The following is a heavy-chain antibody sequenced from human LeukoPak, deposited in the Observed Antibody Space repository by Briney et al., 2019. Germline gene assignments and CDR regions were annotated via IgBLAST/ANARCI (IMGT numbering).Heavy chain of an antibody. D-gene: IGHD2-2*01. J-gene: IGHJ6*03. Sequence: GRSLRLSCAASGFFFRSYGMHWVRQAPGKGLEWVAVIWNDGSEKYFAESVKGRFTVSRDNSNNTLYLQIDTLRAEDTAVYYCAKDTSASIYYMEVWGKGTTVTVSS. V-gene: IGHV3-33*06. CDR2: IWNDGSEK. CDR3: AKDTSASIYYMEV. CDR1: GFFFRSYG.